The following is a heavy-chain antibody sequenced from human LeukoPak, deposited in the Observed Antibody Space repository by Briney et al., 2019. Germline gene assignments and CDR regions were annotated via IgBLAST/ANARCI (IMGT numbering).Heavy chain of an antibody. CDR3: ARAYDSSGYYLLGY. CDR2: SYYSGST. CDR1: GGSISSGDYY. V-gene: IGHV4-30-4*01. Sequence: SETLSLTCTVSGGSISSGDYYWSWVRQPPGTGLEWIGYSYYSGSTYYNSSLKSRVTISVDTSKNQFSLKLSSVTAADTAVYYCARAYDSSGYYLLGYWGQGTLVTVSS. D-gene: IGHD3-22*01. J-gene: IGHJ4*02.